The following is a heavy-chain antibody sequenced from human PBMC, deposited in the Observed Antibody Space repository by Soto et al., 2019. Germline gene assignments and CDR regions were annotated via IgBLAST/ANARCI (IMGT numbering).Heavy chain of an antibody. CDR1: GFAFSNYA. Sequence: EVQLLESGGGLVQPGGSLRLSCVASGFAFSNYAMSWVRQAPGKGLEWVSGISGGGDKTYYADSVKGRFTISRDNSKNTLYLQMNSLRVEDTAVYYWEWDSWGQGTLVTVSS. J-gene: IGHJ4*02. V-gene: IGHV3-23*01. D-gene: IGHD2-8*01. CDR3: EWDS. CDR2: ISGGGDKT.